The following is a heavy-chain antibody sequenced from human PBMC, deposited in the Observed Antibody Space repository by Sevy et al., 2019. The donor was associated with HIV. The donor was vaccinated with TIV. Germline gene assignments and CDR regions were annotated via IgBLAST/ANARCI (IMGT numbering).Heavy chain of an antibody. CDR1: GFTFSSYA. Sequence: GGSLRLSCAASGFTFSSYAMHWVRQAPGKGLEWVAVISYDGSNKYYADSVKGRFTISRDNSKNTLYLQMNSLRAEDTAVYYCARALIQLWFYGMDVWGQGTTVTISS. CDR2: ISYDGSNK. D-gene: IGHD5-18*01. V-gene: IGHV3-30-3*01. J-gene: IGHJ6*02. CDR3: ARALIQLWFYGMDV.